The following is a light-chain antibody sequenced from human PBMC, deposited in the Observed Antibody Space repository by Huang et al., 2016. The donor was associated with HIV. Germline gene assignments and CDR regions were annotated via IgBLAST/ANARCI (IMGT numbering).Light chain of an antibody. J-gene: IGKJ3*01. CDR3: QQSSSTPIT. CDR2: AAS. V-gene: IGKV1-39*01. CDR1: QSISNY. Sequence: DIQMTQYPSSLSASGGDRVTITCRASQSISNYLHWYHQKPGEAPKLLIYAASSLQSGVPSRFSGRGSRTDSTITISRQQPEYFATYYWQQSSSTPITFGPGTKVDIK.